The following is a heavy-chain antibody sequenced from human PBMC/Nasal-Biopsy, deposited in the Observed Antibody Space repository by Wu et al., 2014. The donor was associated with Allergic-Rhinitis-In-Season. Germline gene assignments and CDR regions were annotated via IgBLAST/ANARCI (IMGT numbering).Heavy chain of an antibody. V-gene: IGHV3-30*02. CDR2: IQNAGSEK. D-gene: IGHD3-3*01. CDR1: GFTFTTYA. Sequence: LRLSCAASGFTFTTYAMDWVRQAPGKGLEWLAFIQNAGSEKYYADSVKGRFIISRDNSKNTLFLQMNSLRVEDTATYYCAKDLGLWSGYYMNWFDPGAREPWSPSPQ. J-gene: IGHJ5*02. CDR3: AKDLGLWSGYYMNWFDP.